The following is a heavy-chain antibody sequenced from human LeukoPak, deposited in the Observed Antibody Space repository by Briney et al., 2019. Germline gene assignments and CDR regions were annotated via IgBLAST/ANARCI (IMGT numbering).Heavy chain of an antibody. J-gene: IGHJ4*02. CDR1: GLTFSSSA. Sequence: GGSLRLSCAASGLTFSSSAMHWVRQAPGKGLQWVAVIWSHGSNKYYVDSVKGRFTVSRDNSKNTLYLQMNSLRAEDTAVYYCAKDREWELLGGVVDYWGQGTLVTVSS. V-gene: IGHV3-33*06. CDR2: IWSHGSNK. D-gene: IGHD1-26*01. CDR3: AKDREWELLGGVVDY.